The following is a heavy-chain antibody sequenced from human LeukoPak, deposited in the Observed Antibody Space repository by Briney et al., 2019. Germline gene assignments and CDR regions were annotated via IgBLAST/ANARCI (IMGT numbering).Heavy chain of an antibody. J-gene: IGHJ3*02. CDR1: GFTFSSYA. CDR2: ISYDGSNK. CDR3: ARVHCGGDCYSGAFDI. V-gene: IGHV3-30-3*01. Sequence: GGSLRLSCAASGFTFSSYAMHWVRQAPGKGLEWVAVISYDGSNKYYADSVKGRFTISRDNSKNTLYLQMNSLRAEDTAVYYCARVHCGGDCYSGAFDIWGQGTMVTVSS. D-gene: IGHD2-21*02.